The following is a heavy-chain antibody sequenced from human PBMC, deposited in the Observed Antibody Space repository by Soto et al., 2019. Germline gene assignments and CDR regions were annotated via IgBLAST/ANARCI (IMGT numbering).Heavy chain of an antibody. V-gene: IGHV3-48*01. CDR3: ARGEYCSGGSCYSPYYYYYGMDV. D-gene: IGHD2-15*01. Sequence: EVQLVESWGGVVQPGGSLRLSCAASGFTFSSYSMNWVRQAPGKGLEWVSYISSSSSTIYYADSVKGRFTISRDNAKNSLYLQMNSLRAEATAVYYCARGEYCSGGSCYSPYYYYYGMDVWGQGTTVTVSS. J-gene: IGHJ6*02. CDR2: ISSSSSTI. CDR1: GFTFSSYS.